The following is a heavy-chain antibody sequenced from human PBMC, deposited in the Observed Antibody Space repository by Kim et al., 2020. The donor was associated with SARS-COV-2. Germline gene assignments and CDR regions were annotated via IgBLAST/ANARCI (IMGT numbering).Heavy chain of an antibody. CDR1: GGSISSGGYY. D-gene: IGHD3-22*01. CDR3: ARTRITMIVVVTHFDY. J-gene: IGHJ4*02. CDR2: IYYSGST. V-gene: IGHV4-31*03. Sequence: SETLSLTCTVSGGSISSGGYYWSWIRQHPGKGLEWIVYIYYSGSTYYNPSLKSRVTISVDTSKNQFSLKLSSVTAADTAVYYCARTRITMIVVVTHFDYWGQGTLVTVSS.